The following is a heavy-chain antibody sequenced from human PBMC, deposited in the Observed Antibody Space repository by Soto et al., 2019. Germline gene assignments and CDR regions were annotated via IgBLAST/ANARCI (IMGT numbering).Heavy chain of an antibody. V-gene: IGHV1-18*01. CDR3: ARDSRFLEWLLETAYYYYMDV. CDR1: GYTFTSYG. CDR2: ISAYNGNT. J-gene: IGHJ6*03. Sequence: GASVKVSCKASGYTFTSYGISWVRQAPGQGLEWMGWISAYNGNTNYAQKLQGRVTMTTDTSTSTAYMELRSLRSDDTAVYYCARDSRFLEWLLETAYYYYMDVWGKGTTVTVSS. D-gene: IGHD3-3*01.